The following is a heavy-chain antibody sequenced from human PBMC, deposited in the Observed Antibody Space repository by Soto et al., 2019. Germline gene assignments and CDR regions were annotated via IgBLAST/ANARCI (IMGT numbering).Heavy chain of an antibody. CDR3: ARELAAAGSFDY. V-gene: IGHV3-48*03. Sequence: GGSLRLSCAASGFTFSSYEMNWVRQAPGKGLEWISYISTSGSTIYYADSVKGRFTISRDNAKNSLYLQMNSLRAEDTAVYYCARELAAAGSFDYWGQGTLVTVSS. J-gene: IGHJ4*02. D-gene: IGHD6-13*01. CDR1: GFTFSSYE. CDR2: ISTSGSTI.